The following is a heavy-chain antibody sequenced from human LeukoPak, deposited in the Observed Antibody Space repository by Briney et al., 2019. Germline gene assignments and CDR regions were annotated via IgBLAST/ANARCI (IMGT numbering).Heavy chain of an antibody. CDR3: ARHNYHERGSTDY. Sequence: GGSLRLSCAASGFTFSSYSMNWVRQAPGKGVECVSSISSRTTYMSYADSVKGRFTISRDNTKNTVYLQMNSLRAEDTAVYYCARHNYHERGSTDYWGQGTLVTVSS. CDR2: ISSRTTYM. J-gene: IGHJ4*02. D-gene: IGHD5-24*01. CDR1: GFTFSSYS. V-gene: IGHV3-21*01.